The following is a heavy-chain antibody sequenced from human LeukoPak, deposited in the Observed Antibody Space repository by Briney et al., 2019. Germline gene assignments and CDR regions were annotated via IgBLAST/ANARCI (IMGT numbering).Heavy chain of an antibody. Sequence: QPGRSLRLSCAASGFTFSSYAMHWVRQAPGKGLEWVAVIWYDGSNKYYADSVKGRFTISRDNSKNTLYLQMNSLRAEDTAVYYCARGSSSWYDGLKTCFDYWGQGTLVTVSS. D-gene: IGHD6-13*01. CDR1: GFTFSSYA. CDR2: IWYDGSNK. J-gene: IGHJ4*02. V-gene: IGHV3-33*08. CDR3: ARGSSSWYDGLKTCFDY.